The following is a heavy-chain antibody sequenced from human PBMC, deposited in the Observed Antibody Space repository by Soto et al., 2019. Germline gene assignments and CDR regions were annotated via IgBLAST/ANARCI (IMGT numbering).Heavy chain of an antibody. V-gene: IGHV3-30-3*01. CDR3: ARDSDRYYYGMDV. D-gene: IGHD3-10*01. Sequence: RLSCAASGFTFSSYAMHWVRQAPGKGLEWVAVISYDGSNKYYADSVKGRFTISRDNSKNTLYLQMNSLRAEDTAVYYCARDSDRYYYGMDVWGQGTTVTVSS. J-gene: IGHJ6*02. CDR2: ISYDGSNK. CDR1: GFTFSSYA.